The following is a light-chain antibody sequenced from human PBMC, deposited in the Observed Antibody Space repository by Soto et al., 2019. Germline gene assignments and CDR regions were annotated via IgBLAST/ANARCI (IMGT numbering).Light chain of an antibody. CDR2: AAS. Sequence: EIQLTQSPSFLSASVGARVPITCRARQGISSYLAWYQQKPGKAPKLLIYAASTLQSGVPSRFSGSGSGTEFTLTISSLQPEDFATYYCQQLNSYPYTFGQGTKLEIE. CDR3: QQLNSYPYT. V-gene: IGKV1-9*01. CDR1: QGISSY. J-gene: IGKJ2*01.